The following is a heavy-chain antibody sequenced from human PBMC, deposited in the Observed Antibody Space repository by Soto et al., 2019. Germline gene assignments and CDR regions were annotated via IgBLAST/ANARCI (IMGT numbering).Heavy chain of an antibody. V-gene: IGHV3-21*02. D-gene: IGHD3-16*02. Sequence: EVQLVESGGGLVKPGGSLRLSCVASGFSFSEYTMSWVRQAPGKGLDWVSTISTSSSNIFYAASVKGRFTVSRDNDKNTLYLQMDNLRAEDTAVYFCARHGSFWGQGILVVVSS. CDR3: ARHGSF. CDR1: GFSFSEYT. CDR2: ISTSSSNI. J-gene: IGHJ4*02.